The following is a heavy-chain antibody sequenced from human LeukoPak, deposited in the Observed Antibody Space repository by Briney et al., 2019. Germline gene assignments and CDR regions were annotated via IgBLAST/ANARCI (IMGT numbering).Heavy chain of an antibody. CDR2: ISSSGSFT. CDR3: ARRNYDYYGMDV. J-gene: IGHJ6*02. Sequence: GGSLRLSCAASGFTFSTHSMNWVRQAPGKGLEWVSSISSSGSFTHYADSLKGRFTISRDNAKNSLYLQMHSLRAEDMAVYYCARRNYDYYGMDVWGQGTTVTVSS. V-gene: IGHV3-21*01. CDR1: GFTFSTHS.